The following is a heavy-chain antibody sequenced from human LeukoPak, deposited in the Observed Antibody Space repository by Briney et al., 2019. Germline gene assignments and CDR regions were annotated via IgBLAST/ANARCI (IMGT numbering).Heavy chain of an antibody. J-gene: IGHJ5*02. CDR3: ARDPIAAAGQNWFDP. V-gene: IGHV3-74*01. Sequence: GGSLRLSCAASGFTFSSYWMHWVRQAPGKGLVWVSRINSDGSSTSYADSVKGRFTISRDNAKNTLYLQMNSLRAEDTAVYYCARDPIAAAGQNWFDPWGQGTLVTVSS. D-gene: IGHD6-13*01. CDR2: INSDGSST. CDR1: GFTFSSYW.